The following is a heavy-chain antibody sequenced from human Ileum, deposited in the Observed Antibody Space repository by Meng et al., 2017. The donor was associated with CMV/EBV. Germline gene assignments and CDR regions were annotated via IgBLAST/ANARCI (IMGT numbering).Heavy chain of an antibody. J-gene: IGHJ4*02. CDR2: IDSSGAYT. CDR3: ARKRAGPDHRKDTLFDY. Sequence: GFTFSSFSMNWVRQAPGKGLEWVSLIDSSGAYTYYADSVKGRFTSSRDNAENSLDLQMNSLRVEDTAVYYCARKRAGPDHRKDTLFDYWGQGTLVTVSS. V-gene: IGHV3-21*01. CDR1: GFTFSSFS. D-gene: IGHD3-16*02.